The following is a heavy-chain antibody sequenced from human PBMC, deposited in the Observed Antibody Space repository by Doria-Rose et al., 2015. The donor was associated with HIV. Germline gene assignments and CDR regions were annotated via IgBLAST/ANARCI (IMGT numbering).Heavy chain of an antibody. CDR2: ISSTSAYI. CDR1: GFTFSSNR. D-gene: IGHD3-10*01. V-gene: IGHV3-21*01. CDR3: ATGVTLDY. J-gene: IGHJ4*02. Sequence: VQLVESGGGLVRPGGSLRLSCATSGFTFSSNRINWVRQAPGKGLEWVSSISSTSAYINYADSVRGRFTISRDNARNSLYLQMDSLRAEDTAIYYCATGVTLDYWGQGTLVTVSS.